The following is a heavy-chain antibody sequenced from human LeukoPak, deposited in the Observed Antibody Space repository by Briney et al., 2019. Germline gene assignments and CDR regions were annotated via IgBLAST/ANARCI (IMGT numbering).Heavy chain of an antibody. CDR3: ARVDNSRYDAFDI. J-gene: IGHJ3*02. Sequence: ASVKVSCKASGYTFTSYYMHWVRQAPGQGLEWVGIINPSGGSTSYAQKFQGRVTMTRDTSTSTVYMELSSLRSEDTAGYDCARVDNSRYDAFDIWGQGTMVTVSS. D-gene: IGHD6-13*01. V-gene: IGHV1-46*01. CDR1: GYTFTSYY. CDR2: INPSGGST.